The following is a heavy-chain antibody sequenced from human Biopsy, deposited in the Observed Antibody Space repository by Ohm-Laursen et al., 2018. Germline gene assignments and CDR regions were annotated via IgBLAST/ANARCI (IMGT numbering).Heavy chain of an antibody. CDR1: GGTFTNYA. V-gene: IGHV1-69*01. D-gene: IGHD1-26*01. Sequence: VSSVKVSCNVSGGTFTNYAISWVRQAPGQGLEWMGGIIPIFGTANYAQKFQGRVTITADESTSTAYMELSSLRSDDTAVYYCARDALGGGSYRFFYWGQGSLVTVSS. CDR2: IIPIFGTA. J-gene: IGHJ4*02. CDR3: ARDALGGGSYRFFY.